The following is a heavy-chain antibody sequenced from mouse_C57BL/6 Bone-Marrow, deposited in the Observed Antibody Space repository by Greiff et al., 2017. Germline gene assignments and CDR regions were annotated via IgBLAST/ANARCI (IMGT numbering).Heavy chain of an antibody. V-gene: IGHV1-4*01. CDR2: INPSSGYT. Sequence: QVQLKQSGAELARPGASVKMSCKASGYTFTSYTMHWVKQRPGQGLEWIGYINPSSGYTKYNQKFKDKATLTADKSSSTAYMQLSSLTSEDSAVDYCARADYRFAYWGQGTLVTVSA. CDR3: ARADYRFAY. D-gene: IGHD2-4*01. CDR1: GYTFTSYT. J-gene: IGHJ3*01.